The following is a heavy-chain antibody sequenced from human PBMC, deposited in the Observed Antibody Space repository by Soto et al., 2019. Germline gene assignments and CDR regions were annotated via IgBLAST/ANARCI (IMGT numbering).Heavy chain of an antibody. Sequence: EVQLVESGGGLVQPGGSLRLSCAASGIDFSNSWMSWVRQAPGTGLELLANINEDGRRIEDVDSVKGRFTVSRDKARNSLYLQMDSLRAEDTGLYYCARDPGSGAFDIWGQGTMVTVSS. CDR3: ARDPGSGAFDI. J-gene: IGHJ3*02. CDR2: INEDGRRI. D-gene: IGHD3-10*01. V-gene: IGHV3-7*01. CDR1: GIDFSNSW.